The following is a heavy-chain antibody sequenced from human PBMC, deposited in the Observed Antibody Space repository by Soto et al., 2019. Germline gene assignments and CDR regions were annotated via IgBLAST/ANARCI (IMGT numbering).Heavy chain of an antibody. V-gene: IGHV2-70*04. CDR2: IDWDDDK. Sequence: SGPTLVNPTQTLTLTCTFSGFSLSTSGMRVSWIRQPPGKALEWLARIDWDDDKFYNTSLKTRLTISKDSSKNQVVLTMTNMDPVDTSSYYCARMFHCSGCTCPLDDWGQGALVTVSS. CDR1: GFSLSTSGMR. D-gene: IGHD2-15*01. J-gene: IGHJ4*02. CDR3: ARMFHCSGCTCPLDD.